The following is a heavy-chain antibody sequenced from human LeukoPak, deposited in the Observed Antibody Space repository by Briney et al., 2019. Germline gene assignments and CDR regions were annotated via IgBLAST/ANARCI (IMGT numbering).Heavy chain of an antibody. CDR1: GFTFSSYG. J-gene: IGHJ4*02. CDR2: ISYDGSNK. D-gene: IGHD1-26*01. CDR3: AKDAPPTPIVGAHIDY. V-gene: IGHV3-30*18. Sequence: GRSLRLSCAASGFTFSSYGMHWVRQAPGKGLEWVAVISYDGSNKYYADSVKGRFTISRDNSKNTLYLQMNSLRAEDTAVYYCAKDAPPTPIVGAHIDYWGQGTLVTVSS.